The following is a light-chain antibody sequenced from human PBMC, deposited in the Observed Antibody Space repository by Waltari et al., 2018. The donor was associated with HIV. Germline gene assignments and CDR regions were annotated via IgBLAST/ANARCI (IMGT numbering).Light chain of an antibody. CDR1: SSDVGGYNY. CDR3: SSYTSSSTVV. J-gene: IGLJ3*02. V-gene: IGLV2-14*03. CDR2: YVS. Sequence: QSALTQPASVSGSPGQSITISCTGTSSDVGGYNYVSWYQQHPGKAPNLMIDYVSNRPSGVSNRFSGSKSGNTASLTISGLQAEDEADYYCSSYTSSSTVVFGGGTKLTVL.